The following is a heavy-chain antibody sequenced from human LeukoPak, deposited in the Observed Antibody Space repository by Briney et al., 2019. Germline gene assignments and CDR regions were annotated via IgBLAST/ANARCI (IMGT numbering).Heavy chain of an antibody. D-gene: IGHD3-16*02. CDR2: INHSGST. J-gene: IGHJ4*02. CDR1: GGSFSGYY. V-gene: IGHV4-34*01. Sequence: SETLSLTCAVYGGSFSGYYWSWIRQPPGKGLEWIGEINHSGSTNYNPSLKGRVTISVDTSKNQFSLKLSSVTAADTAVYYCARGRGSRNYDYVWGSYRPFSYFDYWGQGTLVTVSS. CDR3: ARGRGSRNYDYVWGSYRPFSYFDY.